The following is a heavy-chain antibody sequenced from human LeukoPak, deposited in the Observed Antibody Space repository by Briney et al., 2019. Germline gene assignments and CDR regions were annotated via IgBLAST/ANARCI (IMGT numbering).Heavy chain of an antibody. CDR1: GFSFSAYW. CDR2: IKQDGSEK. J-gene: IGHJ4*02. CDR3: VRGCSSTSCYPFDC. V-gene: IGHV3-7*04. D-gene: IGHD2-2*01. Sequence: PGGSLRLSCAASGFSFSAYWINWIRQAPGKGLEWVANIKQDGSEKNYVDSVKGRFTISRDNARNTLYMQMNSLRAEDTAVYYCVRGCSSTSCYPFDCWGQGTLVTVSS.